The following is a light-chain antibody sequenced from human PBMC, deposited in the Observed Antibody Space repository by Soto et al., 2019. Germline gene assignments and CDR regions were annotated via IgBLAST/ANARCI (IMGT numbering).Light chain of an antibody. CDR2: GAS. CDR3: QQYDRSWT. J-gene: IGKJ1*01. Sequence: EIVLTQSPGTLSLSPGERATLSCRASQSVSHNYLAWYQQKPGQSPTLLIYGASSRATGIPDRFSGSGSGTDFIITISRLEPEDFAVYYCQQYDRSWTFGQGTKVEIK. V-gene: IGKV3-20*01. CDR1: QSVSHNY.